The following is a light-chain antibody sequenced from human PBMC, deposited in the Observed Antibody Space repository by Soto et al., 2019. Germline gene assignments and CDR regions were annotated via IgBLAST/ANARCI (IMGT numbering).Light chain of an antibody. CDR2: CTS. Sequence: QMTQSPSSLSASVGDRVTIPCRASQTVFNCLNWYQQKARMAPKLLIYCTSKLQGGVPSRFNGSGSGAEFTLTISSLQPEDVATYYCQQTYSPPLSFGQGTRLEIK. J-gene: IGKJ5*01. V-gene: IGKV1-39*01. CDR3: QQTYSPPLS. CDR1: QTVFNC.